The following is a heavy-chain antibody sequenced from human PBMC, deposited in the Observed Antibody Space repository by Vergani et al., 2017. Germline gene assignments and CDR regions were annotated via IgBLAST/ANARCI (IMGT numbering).Heavy chain of an antibody. CDR2: ISWNSGSI. D-gene: IGHD6-6*01. Sequence: EVQLVESGGGLVQPGRSLRLSCAASGFTFDDYAMHWVRQAPGKGLEWVSGISWNSGSIGYADSVKGRFTISRDKAKNSLYLQMNSLRAEDTAVYYCARAPDSSSSFYYYGMDVGGQGTTVTVSS. V-gene: IGHV3-9*01. CDR3: ARAPDSSSSFYYYGMDV. J-gene: IGHJ6*01. CDR1: GFTFDDYA.